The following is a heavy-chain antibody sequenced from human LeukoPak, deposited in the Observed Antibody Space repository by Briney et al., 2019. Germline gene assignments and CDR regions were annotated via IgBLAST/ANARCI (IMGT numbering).Heavy chain of an antibody. J-gene: IGHJ6*03. CDR3: ARALGSGYDSGLGGLYYYYYMDV. Sequence: PSETLSLTCAVYGGSFSGYYWSWIRQPAGKGLEWIGRIYTSGSTNYNPSLKSRVTMSVDTSKNQFSLKLSSVTAADTAVYYCARALGSGYDSGLGGLYYYYYMDVWGKGTTVTISS. D-gene: IGHD5-12*01. CDR1: GGSFSGYY. CDR2: IYTSGST. V-gene: IGHV4-59*10.